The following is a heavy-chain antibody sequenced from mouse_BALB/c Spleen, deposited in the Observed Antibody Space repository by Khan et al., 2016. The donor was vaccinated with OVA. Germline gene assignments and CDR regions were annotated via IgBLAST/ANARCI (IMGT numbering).Heavy chain of an antibody. CDR1: GYSFTNYY. D-gene: IGHD4-1*01. Sequence: VQLKESGPELMKPGASVTISCKVSGYSFTNYYIHWVKQSHGQSLEWLGYMDPFNGGTTYNQKFKGTATLTVDKSSSTAFMHLNNLTSEDYAVYYCTRFGTKDGFAYWGQGTLVTVSA. V-gene: IGHV1S135*01. CDR3: TRFGTKDGFAY. J-gene: IGHJ3*01. CDR2: MDPFNGGT.